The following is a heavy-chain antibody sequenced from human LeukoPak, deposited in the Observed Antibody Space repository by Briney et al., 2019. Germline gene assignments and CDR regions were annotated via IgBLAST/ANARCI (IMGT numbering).Heavy chain of an antibody. D-gene: IGHD3-22*01. CDR3: ARGLGYYYDSSGYPSVFDY. Sequence: SETLSLTCSVSDDSITMYYWTWIRQPPGKGLEWIGYVDHTGSTNFNPSLNGRVSISRDTSKNLFSLRLRSVTAADTAVYYCARGLGYYYDSSGYPSVFDYWGQGTLVTVSS. CDR2: VDHTGST. CDR1: DDSITMYY. V-gene: IGHV4-59*01. J-gene: IGHJ4*02.